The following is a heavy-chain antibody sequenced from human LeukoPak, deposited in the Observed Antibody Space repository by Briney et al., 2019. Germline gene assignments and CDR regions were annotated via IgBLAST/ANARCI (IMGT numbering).Heavy chain of an antibody. CDR2: ITDSGIST. V-gene: IGHV3-23*01. D-gene: IGHD1-26*01. CDR3: AEGSRGNYDY. J-gene: IGHJ4*02. Sequence: QPGGSLRLSCAASGFTFNSYAMAWVRQAPEKGLEWVSSITDSGISTYYADSVKGRFTISRDNSKSTLFLQMNSLRAEDTAVYYCAEGSRGNYDYWGQGTLVTVSS. CDR1: GFTFNSYA.